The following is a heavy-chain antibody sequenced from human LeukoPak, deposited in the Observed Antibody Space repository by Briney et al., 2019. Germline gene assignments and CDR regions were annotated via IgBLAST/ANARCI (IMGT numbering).Heavy chain of an antibody. CDR2: ISSGGSTI. CDR1: GFTFSVYY. Sequence: PGGSLRLSCAASGFTFSVYYMSWIRQAPGKGLEWVSYISSGGSTIHYADSVKGRFTISRDNAKNSLYLQMNSLRAEDTAAYYCARHLVVATYDYWGQGTLVTVSS. V-gene: IGHV3-11*01. CDR3: ARHLVVATYDY. D-gene: IGHD2-21*01. J-gene: IGHJ4*02.